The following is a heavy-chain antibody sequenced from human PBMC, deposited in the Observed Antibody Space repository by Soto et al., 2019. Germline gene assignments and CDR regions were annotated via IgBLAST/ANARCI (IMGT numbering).Heavy chain of an antibody. CDR1: GGSIRGYD. D-gene: IGHD6-19*01. J-gene: IGHJ4*02. V-gene: IGHV4-4*07. CDR3: ARRSGHDSSGWYYFEY. CDR2: IYPTGST. Sequence: SETLSLTCTVSGGSIRGYDWSWIRQPAGKGLEWLGRIYPTGSTNYNPSLKGRVTMSVDTSKNQFSLKLTSVTAADTAMYYCARRSGHDSSGWYYFEYWGQGTLVTVSS.